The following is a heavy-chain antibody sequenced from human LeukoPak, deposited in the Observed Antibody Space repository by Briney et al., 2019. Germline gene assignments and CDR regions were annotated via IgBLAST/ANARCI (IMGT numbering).Heavy chain of an antibody. CDR2: INHSGST. V-gene: IGHV4-34*01. CDR1: GGSFSGYY. J-gene: IGHJ4*02. Sequence: SETLSLTCAVYGGSFSGYYWSWIRQPPGKGLEWIGEINHSGSTNYNPSLKSRVTISVDTSKNQFSLKLSSVTAADTAVYYCARGYRRSCWYFPRVGYFDYWGQGTLVTVSS. D-gene: IGHD6-19*01. CDR3: ARGYRRSCWYFPRVGYFDY.